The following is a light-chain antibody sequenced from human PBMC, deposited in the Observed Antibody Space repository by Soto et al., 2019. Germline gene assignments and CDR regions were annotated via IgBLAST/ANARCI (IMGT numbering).Light chain of an antibody. V-gene: IGKV3-15*01. Sequence: EIVMTQSPGTLSASPGELATLSSSASQSVRSKLAWYQQKPGQAPILLIYDASTRATGIPARFRGRGSGTEFPLNISSLPSEDFAVYHCQQYNNWSPITFGQGTRLEIK. J-gene: IGKJ5*01. CDR2: DAS. CDR3: QQYNNWSPIT. CDR1: QSVRSK.